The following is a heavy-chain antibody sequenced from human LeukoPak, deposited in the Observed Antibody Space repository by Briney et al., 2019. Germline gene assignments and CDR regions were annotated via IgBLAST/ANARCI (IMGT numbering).Heavy chain of an antibody. CDR1: GGSFSGYY. V-gene: IGHV4-34*01. J-gene: IGHJ4*02. CDR2: INHSGST. D-gene: IGHD1-26*01. CDR3: ARSTNF. Sequence: SETLSLTCAVYGGSFSGYYWSWIRQPPGKGLEWIGEINHSGSTNYNPSLKSRVTISVDTSKNQFSLKLSSVTAADTAVYYCARSTNFWGQGTLVTVSS.